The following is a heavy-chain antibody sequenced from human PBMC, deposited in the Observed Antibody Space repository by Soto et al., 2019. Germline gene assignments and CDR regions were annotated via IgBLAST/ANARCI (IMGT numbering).Heavy chain of an antibody. CDR2: IDPSDSYT. J-gene: IGHJ4*02. CDR1: GYSFTSYW. Sequence: PGESLKISCKGSGYSFTSYWISWVRQMPGKGLEWMGRIDPSDSYTNYSPSFQGHVTISADKSISTAYLQWSSLKASDTAMYYCARQGSYYDSSGYYTRGQGTLVTVSS. CDR3: ARQGSYYDSSGYYT. D-gene: IGHD3-22*01. V-gene: IGHV5-10-1*01.